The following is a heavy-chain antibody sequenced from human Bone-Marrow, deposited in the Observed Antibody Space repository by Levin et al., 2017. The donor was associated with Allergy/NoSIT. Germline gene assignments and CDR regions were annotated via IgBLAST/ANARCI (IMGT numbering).Heavy chain of an antibody. J-gene: IGHJ4*02. CDR1: GFTFSNYW. CDR3: ARGSSGIYVGDFDL. V-gene: IGHV3-7*01. D-gene: IGHD1-26*01. Sequence: PGGSLRLSCAASGFTFSNYWMTWVRQAPGKGLEWVANIKQDGNEKHYVDSVKGRFTIYRDNAKNSLYLEVDSLRVEDTAVFYCARGSSGIYVGDFDLWGQGTLVTVS. CDR2: IKQDGNEK.